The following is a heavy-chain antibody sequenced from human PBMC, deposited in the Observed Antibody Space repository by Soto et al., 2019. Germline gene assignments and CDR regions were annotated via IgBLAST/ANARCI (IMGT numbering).Heavy chain of an antibody. Sequence: SETLSLTCAVSGGSISSSNWWSWVRQPPGKGLEWIGEIYHSGSTNYNPSLKSRVTISVDKSKNQFSLKLSSVTAADTAVYYCARDQVGSSGWLSIDYWGQGTLVTVSS. J-gene: IGHJ4*02. V-gene: IGHV4-4*02. CDR1: GGSISSSNW. CDR3: ARDQVGSSGWLSIDY. CDR2: IYHSGST. D-gene: IGHD6-19*01.